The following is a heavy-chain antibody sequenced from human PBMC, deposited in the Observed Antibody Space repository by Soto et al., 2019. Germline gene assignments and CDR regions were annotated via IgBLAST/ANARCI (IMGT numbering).Heavy chain of an antibody. CDR1: GGSISSSYYY. CDR2: VYYTGST. V-gene: IGHV4-39*01. Sequence: SETLSLTCTVSGGSISSSYYYWGWIRQPPGKGLQWIGNVYYTGSTYYNPSLKSRVTISIDTANNRFSLRMSSVTAADTSVYYCARLTGTYYNKNFDYWGQGTLVTVSS. CDR3: ARLTGTYYNKNFDY. J-gene: IGHJ4*02. D-gene: IGHD3-10*01.